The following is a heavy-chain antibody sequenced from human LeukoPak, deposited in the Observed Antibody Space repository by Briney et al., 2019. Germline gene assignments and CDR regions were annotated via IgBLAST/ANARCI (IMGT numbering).Heavy chain of an antibody. CDR1: KFTFSIYW. D-gene: IGHD2-15*01. Sequence: GGSLRLSCAASKFTFSIYWMHWVRQVPGKGLLWVSRINTDGTSTIYADSVKGRFTISRDNVKNTLYLQMDGLRAEDTAVYYCARDRGDSLDYWGQGTLVTVSS. CDR2: INTDGTST. J-gene: IGHJ4*02. V-gene: IGHV3-74*01. CDR3: ARDRGDSLDY.